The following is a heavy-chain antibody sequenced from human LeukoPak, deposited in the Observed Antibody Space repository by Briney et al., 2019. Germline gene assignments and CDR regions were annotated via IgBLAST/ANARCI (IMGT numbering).Heavy chain of an antibody. CDR1: GYTFTGYY. J-gene: IGHJ6*03. CDR3: ARDLYQWLPSTRPRDYYYYMDV. D-gene: IGHD6-19*01. V-gene: IGHV1-2*02. CDR2: INPNSGGT. Sequence: GASVKVSCKASGYTFTGYYIHWVRQAPGQGLEYMGWINPNSGGTNYAHKLQGRVTMTRDTSISTAYMELSRLRSDDTAVYYCARDLYQWLPSTRPRDYYYYMDVWGEGTTVTVSS.